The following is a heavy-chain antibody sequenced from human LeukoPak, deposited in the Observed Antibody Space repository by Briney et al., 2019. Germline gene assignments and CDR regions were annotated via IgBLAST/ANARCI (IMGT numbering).Heavy chain of an antibody. CDR1: GGSFSGYY. V-gene: IGHV4-34*01. D-gene: IGHD6-13*01. J-gene: IGHJ4*02. Sequence: SETLSLTCAVYGGSFSGYYWSWIRQPPGKGLEWMGEINHSGGTNYNPSLKSRVTISVDTSKNQFSLKLSSVTAADTAVYYCARGRSWFHYFDYWGQGTLVTVSS. CDR3: ARGRSWFHYFDY. CDR2: INHSGGT.